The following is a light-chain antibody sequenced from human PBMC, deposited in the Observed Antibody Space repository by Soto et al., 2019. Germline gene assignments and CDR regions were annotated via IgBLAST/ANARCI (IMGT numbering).Light chain of an antibody. V-gene: IGLV1-47*01. Sequence: QSVLTQSPSASGTPGQRVTISCSGSSSNLGGNYVYWYQQLPGTAPKLLIYRNDQRPSGVPDRFSGSKSGTSASLAISGLRSEDEADYYCAAWDDSLSGLFGGGTKLTVL. CDR3: AAWDDSLSGL. CDR1: SSNLGGNY. J-gene: IGLJ2*01. CDR2: RND.